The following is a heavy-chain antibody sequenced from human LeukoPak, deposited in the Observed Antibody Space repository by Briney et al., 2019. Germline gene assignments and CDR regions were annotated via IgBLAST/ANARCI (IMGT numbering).Heavy chain of an antibody. V-gene: IGHV3-30*04. Sequence: PGGSLRLSCAASGFTFSSYAMHWVRLAPGKGLEWVAVISYDGSNKYYADSVKGRFTISRDNSKNTLYLQMNSLRAEDTAVYYCARAPWLVGDYFDYWGQGTLVTVSS. CDR1: GFTFSSYA. D-gene: IGHD6-19*01. J-gene: IGHJ4*02. CDR2: ISYDGSNK. CDR3: ARAPWLVGDYFDY.